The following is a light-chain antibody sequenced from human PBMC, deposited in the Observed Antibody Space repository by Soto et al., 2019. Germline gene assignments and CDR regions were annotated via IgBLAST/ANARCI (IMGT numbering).Light chain of an antibody. CDR1: SSDVGIYNL. Sequence: QSVLTQPASVSGSPGQSITISCTGTSSDVGIYNLVSWYQQHPGKAPKLMIYEVSKRASGVSNRFSGSKSGNTASLTITGLQAEDEADYYCCSNAGSSTLYVFGTGTKVTVL. V-gene: IGLV2-23*02. J-gene: IGLJ1*01. CDR2: EVS. CDR3: CSNAGSSTLYV.